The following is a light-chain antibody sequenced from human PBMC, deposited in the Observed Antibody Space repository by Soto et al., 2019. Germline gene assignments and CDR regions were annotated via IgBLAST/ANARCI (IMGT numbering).Light chain of an antibody. CDR3: QSYGNSPLT. J-gene: IGKJ1*01. Sequence: EIILTQSPDTLSLSPGERATLSCRASQSISTSSLAWYRQKPGQAPRLLIYGAFNRATGIPDRFSGGGSGTDFTITITSLEPEDFAVYYCQSYGNSPLTLGQGTKLDIK. V-gene: IGKV3-20*01. CDR2: GAF. CDR1: QSISTSS.